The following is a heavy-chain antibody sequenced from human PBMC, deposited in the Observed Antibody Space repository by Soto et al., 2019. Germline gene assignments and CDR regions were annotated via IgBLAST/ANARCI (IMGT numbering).Heavy chain of an antibody. CDR3: ATDRGRVINSGVVINANHMGV. V-gene: IGHV3-74*01. Sequence: EVQLVESGGALVQPGGSLRLSCAASGFTFSTYWMYWVRQAPGKGLVWVSRLYAEGGSTDYADSVKGRFTISRDNARNTLYLQMERLRGEDTAVYYCATDRGRVINSGVVINANHMGVWGKGTTVTVSS. CDR1: GFTFSTYW. D-gene: IGHD3-3*02. J-gene: IGHJ6*03. CDR2: LYAEGGST.